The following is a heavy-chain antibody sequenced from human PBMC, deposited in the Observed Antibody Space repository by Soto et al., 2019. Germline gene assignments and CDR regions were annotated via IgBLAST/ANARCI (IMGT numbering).Heavy chain of an antibody. Sequence: SETLSLTCAVYGGSFSCYYWSWIRQPPGKGLEWIGEINHSGSTNYNPSLKSRVTISVDTSKNQFSLKLSSVTAADTAVYYCARLRKNILTGYSYYYYYMDVWGKGTTVTVSS. CDR2: INHSGST. CDR1: GGSFSCYY. J-gene: IGHJ6*03. D-gene: IGHD3-9*01. CDR3: ARLRKNILTGYSYYYYYMDV. V-gene: IGHV4-34*01.